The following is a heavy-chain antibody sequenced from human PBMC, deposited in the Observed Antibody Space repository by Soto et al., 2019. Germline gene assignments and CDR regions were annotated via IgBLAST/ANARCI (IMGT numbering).Heavy chain of an antibody. D-gene: IGHD4-17*01. J-gene: IGHJ4*02. Sequence: QVQLVQSGAEVKKPGSSVKVSCKASGGTFSSYAISWVRQAPGQGLEWMGGIIPIFGTANYAQKFQGRVTITADESTSTAYMELSSLRSEDTAVYYCARDAGLFLRWPSIYYFDYWGQGTMVTVSS. CDR1: GGTFSSYA. CDR2: IIPIFGTA. V-gene: IGHV1-69*01. CDR3: ARDAGLFLRWPSIYYFDY.